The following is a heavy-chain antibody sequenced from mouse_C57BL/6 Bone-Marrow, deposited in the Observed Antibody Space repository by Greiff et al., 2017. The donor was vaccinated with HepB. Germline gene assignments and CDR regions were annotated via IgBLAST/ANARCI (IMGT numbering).Heavy chain of an antibody. V-gene: IGHV1-53*01. CDR1: GYTFTSYW. CDR3: ANGVSSLYYFDY. Sequence: QVQLKESGTELVKPGASVKLSCKASGYTFTSYWMHWVKQRPGQGLEWIGNINPSNGGTNYNEKFKSKATLTVDKSSSTAYMQLSSLTSEDSAFYYCANGVSSLYYFDYWGQGTTLTVSS. D-gene: IGHD6-1*01. J-gene: IGHJ2*01. CDR2: INPSNGGT.